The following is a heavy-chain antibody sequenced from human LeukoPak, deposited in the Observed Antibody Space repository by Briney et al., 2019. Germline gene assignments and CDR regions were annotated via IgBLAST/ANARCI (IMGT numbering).Heavy chain of an antibody. Sequence: HLEGSLRLSCAASGFTFSADSMNWVRQAPEKGLEWISYISRTGSTTYYGDSVKGRSTISRDNAKNSLFLQLNNLRDEDTAVYFCARDRPGKYYFDSWGQGTLVIVSS. CDR1: GFTFSADS. J-gene: IGHJ4*02. D-gene: IGHD1-14*01. CDR3: ARDRPGKYYFDS. CDR2: ISRTGSTT. V-gene: IGHV3-48*02.